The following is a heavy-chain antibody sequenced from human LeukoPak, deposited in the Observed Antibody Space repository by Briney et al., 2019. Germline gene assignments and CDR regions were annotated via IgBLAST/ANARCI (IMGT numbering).Heavy chain of an antibody. D-gene: IGHD1-26*01. CDR3: AREGVASGSYRYYFDY. V-gene: IGHV3-33*01. CDR1: GFTFSSYG. J-gene: IGHJ4*02. Sequence: PGGSLRLSCAASGFTFSSYGMHWVRQAPGEGLEWVAVIWYDGSNKYYADSAKGRFTISRDNSKNTLYLQMNSLRAEDTAVYYCAREGVASGSYRYYFDYWGQGTLVTVSS. CDR2: IWYDGSNK.